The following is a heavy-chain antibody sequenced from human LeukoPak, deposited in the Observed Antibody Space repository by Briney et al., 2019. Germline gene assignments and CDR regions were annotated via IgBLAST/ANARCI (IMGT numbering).Heavy chain of an antibody. Sequence: ASVKVSCKASGYTFTSYYMHWVRQAPGQGLEWMGIINPSGGSTSYAQKFRGRVTMTRDTSTSTVYMELSSLRSEDTAVYYCATDVDTAMVLDYWGQGTLVTVSS. J-gene: IGHJ4*02. CDR2: INPSGGST. CDR3: ATDVDTAMVLDY. V-gene: IGHV1-46*01. D-gene: IGHD5-18*01. CDR1: GYTFTSYY.